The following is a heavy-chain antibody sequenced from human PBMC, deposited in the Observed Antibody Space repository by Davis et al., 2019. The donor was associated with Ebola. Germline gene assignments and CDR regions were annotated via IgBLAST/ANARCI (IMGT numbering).Heavy chain of an antibody. J-gene: IGHJ4*02. Sequence: PGGSLRLSCAASGFIFSAYSMNWVRQAPGKGLEWVSSISAGGTAPYYADSVKGRFTIPRDNSKNTLFLQMDSLRADDTAMFYCASGQTRSSSVDYWGQGTLVTVSS. CDR3: ASGQTRSSSVDY. V-gene: IGHV3-21*04. CDR1: GFIFSAYS. CDR2: ISAGGTAP. D-gene: IGHD3/OR15-3a*01.